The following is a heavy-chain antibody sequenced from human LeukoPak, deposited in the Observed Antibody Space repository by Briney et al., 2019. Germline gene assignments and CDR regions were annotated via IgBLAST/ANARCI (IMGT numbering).Heavy chain of an antibody. CDR1: GFTFSSYG. CDR2: IWYDGSNK. CDR3: ARDSGPLDT. D-gene: IGHD1-1*01. Sequence: PGGSLRLSCAASGFTFSSYGMHWVRQAPGKGLEWVAVIWYDGSNKYYPDSVKGRFTISRDDSKNTLYLQMDSLRAEDAAVYYCARDSGPLDTRGQGALVTVSS. J-gene: IGHJ4*02. V-gene: IGHV3-33*01.